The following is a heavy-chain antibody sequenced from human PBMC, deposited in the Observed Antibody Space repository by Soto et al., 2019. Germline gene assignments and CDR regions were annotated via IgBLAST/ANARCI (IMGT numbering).Heavy chain of an antibody. J-gene: IGHJ2*01. D-gene: IGHD3-10*02. CDR3: ARVCRPIYWYFDL. CDR1: GGTFSSYA. Sequence: ASVKVSCKASGGTFSSYAISWVRQAPGQGLEWMGGIIPIFGTANYAQKFQGRVTITADKSTSTAYMELSSLRSEDTAVYYCARVCRPIYWYFDLWGRGTLVTVSS. V-gene: IGHV1-69*06. CDR2: IIPIFGTA.